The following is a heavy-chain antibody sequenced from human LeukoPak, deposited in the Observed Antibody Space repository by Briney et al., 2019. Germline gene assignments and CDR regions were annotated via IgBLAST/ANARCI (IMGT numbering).Heavy chain of an antibody. CDR1: GFTVSGNY. J-gene: IGHJ4*02. Sequence: PGGSLRLSCAASGFTVSGNYMSWVRQAPGKGLEWVSVIYTAGSTYNADSVKGRFTISRDKSKNTLYLQMSTLRAEDTAVYFCAGGNSWPGLSYWGQGTLLTVSS. V-gene: IGHV3-53*01. CDR2: IYTAGST. CDR3: AGGNSWPGLSY. D-gene: IGHD6-13*01.